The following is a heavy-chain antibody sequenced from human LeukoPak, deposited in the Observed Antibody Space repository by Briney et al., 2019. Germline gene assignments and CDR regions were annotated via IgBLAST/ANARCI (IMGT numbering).Heavy chain of an antibody. D-gene: IGHD6-19*01. CDR2: IYYSGST. V-gene: IGHV4-61*08. CDR1: GGSISSSGYY. J-gene: IGHJ6*02. Sequence: SETLSLTCTVSGGSISSSGYYWSWIRQHPGKGLEWIGYIYYSGSTNYNPSLKSRVTISVDTSKNQFSLKLSSVTAADTAVYYCARSGSSGWYYYYGMDVWGQGTTVTVSS. CDR3: ARSGSSGWYYYYGMDV.